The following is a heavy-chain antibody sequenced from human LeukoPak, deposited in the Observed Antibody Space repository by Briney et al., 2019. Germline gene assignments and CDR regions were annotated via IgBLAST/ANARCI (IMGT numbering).Heavy chain of an antibody. J-gene: IGHJ4*02. CDR2: IKQDGSEK. CDR1: GFTFSSYW. D-gene: IGHD5/OR15-5a*01. CDR3: ARDSKVYYFDY. Sequence: TGGSLRLSCAASGFTFSSYWMSWVRQAPGKGLEWVANIKQDGSEKYYVDTVKGRFTISRDNAKNSLYLQMNSLRAEDTAVYYCARDSKVYYFDYWGQGTLVTVSS. V-gene: IGHV3-7*01.